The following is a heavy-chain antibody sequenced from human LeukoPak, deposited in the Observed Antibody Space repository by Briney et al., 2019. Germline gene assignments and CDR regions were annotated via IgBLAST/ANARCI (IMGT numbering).Heavy chain of an antibody. V-gene: IGHV3-23*01. D-gene: IGHD2-2*01. Sequence: GGSLRLSCAASGFTFSSYAMSWVRQAPGKGLEWVSAISGSGGSTYYADSVKGRFTISRDNSNNTLYLQMNSLRAEDTAVYYCAKLPREYCSSTSCPNWFDTWGQGTLVTVSS. CDR3: AKLPREYCSSTSCPNWFDT. CDR1: GFTFSSYA. CDR2: ISGSGGST. J-gene: IGHJ5*02.